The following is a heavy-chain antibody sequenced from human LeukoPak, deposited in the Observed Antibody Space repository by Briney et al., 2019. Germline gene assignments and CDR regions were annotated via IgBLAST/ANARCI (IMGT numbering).Heavy chain of an antibody. Sequence: GASVKVSCKASGYTFTSYGISWVRQAPGQGLERMGWISAYNGNTNYAQKLQGRVTMTTDTSTCTAYMELRSLRSDDTAVYYCARVPRPYYDFWSGYSPYGMDVWGQGTTVTVSS. V-gene: IGHV1-18*01. CDR3: ARVPRPYYDFWSGYSPYGMDV. D-gene: IGHD3-3*01. CDR2: ISAYNGNT. J-gene: IGHJ6*02. CDR1: GYTFTSYG.